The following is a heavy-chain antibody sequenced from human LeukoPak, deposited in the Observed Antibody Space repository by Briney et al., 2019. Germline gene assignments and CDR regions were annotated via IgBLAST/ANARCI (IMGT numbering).Heavy chain of an antibody. V-gene: IGHV3-30*02. CDR3: ANPLYDILTGYPLGY. J-gene: IGHJ4*02. Sequence: GGSLRLSCAASGFTFSSYGMHWVRQAPGKGLEWVAFIRYDGSNKYYADSVKGRFTISRDNSKNTLYLQMNSLRAEDTAVYYCANPLYDILTGYPLGYWGQGTLVTVSS. D-gene: IGHD3-9*01. CDR2: IRYDGSNK. CDR1: GFTFSSYG.